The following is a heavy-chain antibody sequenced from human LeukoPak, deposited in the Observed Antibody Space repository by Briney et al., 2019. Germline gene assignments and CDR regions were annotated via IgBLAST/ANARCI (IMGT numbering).Heavy chain of an antibody. J-gene: IGHJ6*02. CDR1: GFTFSDYY. CDR3: ARSCSGGSCYGNYYHGMDV. D-gene: IGHD2-15*01. Sequence: GGSLRLSCAASGFTFSDYYMSWIRQAPGKGLEWVSYISPSGTYTNYAASVKGRFTISRDNAKNSLYLQMNSLRAEDTAVYYCARSCSGGSCYGNYYHGMDVWGQGTTVTVSS. V-gene: IGHV3-11*03. CDR2: ISPSGTYT.